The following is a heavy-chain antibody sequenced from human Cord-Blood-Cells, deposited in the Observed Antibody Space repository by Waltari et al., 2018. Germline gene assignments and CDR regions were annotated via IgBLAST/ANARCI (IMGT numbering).Heavy chain of an antibody. CDR2: IKQDGSEK. CDR3: ARAGDGYNDAFDI. V-gene: IGHV3-7*01. CDR1: GFTFSSYW. D-gene: IGHD5-12*01. J-gene: IGHJ3*02. Sequence: EVQLVESGGGLVQPGGSLSLSGAASGFTFSSYWMSWVGQAPGKGLEWVANIKQDGSEKYYVDSVKGRFTISRDNAKNSLYLQMNSLRAEDTAVYYCARAGDGYNDAFDIWGQGTMVTVSS.